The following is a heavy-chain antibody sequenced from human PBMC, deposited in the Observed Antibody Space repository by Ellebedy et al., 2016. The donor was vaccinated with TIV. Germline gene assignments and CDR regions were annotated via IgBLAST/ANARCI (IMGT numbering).Heavy chain of an antibody. CDR3: ARADWTYDILTGYSPNRFDY. CDR2: IYHIGST. Sequence: SETLSLTCTVSNYSISSGSYWGWIRQPPGKGLEWIGSIYHIGSTYYNPSLRSRVSISVDTSENQFSLNLNSVTAADTAVYFCARADWTYDILTGYSPNRFDYWGQGTLVSVSS. CDR1: NYSISSGSY. J-gene: IGHJ4*02. D-gene: IGHD3-9*01. V-gene: IGHV4-38-2*02.